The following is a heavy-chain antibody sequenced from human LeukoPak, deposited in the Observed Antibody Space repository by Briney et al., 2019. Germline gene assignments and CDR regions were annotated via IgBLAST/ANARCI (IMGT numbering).Heavy chain of an antibody. Sequence: SGGSLRLPCSASGVTASSNYLSWVRQPPGKGLEGVSVIYSVGSTSYTTSVKGRFTIYRDNSKNTLYLQMNSLRAEDTAVYYCARDSGSAWAFDIWGQGTMVTVSS. V-gene: IGHV3-53*01. CDR1: GVTASSNY. J-gene: IGHJ3*02. CDR2: IYSVGST. D-gene: IGHD1-26*01. CDR3: ARDSGSAWAFDI.